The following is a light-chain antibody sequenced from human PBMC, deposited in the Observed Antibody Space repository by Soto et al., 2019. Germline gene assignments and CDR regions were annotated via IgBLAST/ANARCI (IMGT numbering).Light chain of an antibody. CDR3: QHYNSYSEA. J-gene: IGKJ1*01. CDR1: QTISSW. V-gene: IGKV1-5*03. CDR2: KAS. Sequence: DIRMTQSPSTLSGSVGDRVTITCRASQTISSWLAWYQQKPGKDPKLLIYKASTLKSGVPSRFSGSGSGTEFPLTISSLQPDDFATYYCQHYNSYSEAFGQGTKVELK.